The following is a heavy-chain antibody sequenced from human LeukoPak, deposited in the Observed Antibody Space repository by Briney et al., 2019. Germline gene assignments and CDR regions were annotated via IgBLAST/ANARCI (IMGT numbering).Heavy chain of an antibody. D-gene: IGHD3-10*01. CDR1: GFTFSSYA. Sequence: HPGGSLRLSCAASGFTFSSYAMSWVRQAPGKGLEWVSAISGSGGSTFYTDSVKGRFTISRDNSKNTLYLQMNSLRAEDTAVYYCAKDLKGYYGSGSYPHWGQGTLVTVSS. J-gene: IGHJ4*02. CDR3: AKDLKGYYGSGSYPH. CDR2: ISGSGGST. V-gene: IGHV3-23*01.